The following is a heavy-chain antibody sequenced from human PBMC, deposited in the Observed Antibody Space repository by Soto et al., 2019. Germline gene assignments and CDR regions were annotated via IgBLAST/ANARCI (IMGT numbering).Heavy chain of an antibody. CDR1: GFTFSSYA. CDR2: ISGSGGSK. Sequence: EVQLLESGGGLVQPGGSLRLSCAASGFTFSSYAMSWVRQAPGKGLEWASAISGSGGSKYYADSVKGRFTISRDNSKNTLYLQMNSLRAEDTAVYYCAKGVPRYCSGGSCLLNAFDIWGQGTMVTVSS. D-gene: IGHD2-15*01. J-gene: IGHJ3*02. CDR3: AKGVPRYCSGGSCLLNAFDI. V-gene: IGHV3-23*01.